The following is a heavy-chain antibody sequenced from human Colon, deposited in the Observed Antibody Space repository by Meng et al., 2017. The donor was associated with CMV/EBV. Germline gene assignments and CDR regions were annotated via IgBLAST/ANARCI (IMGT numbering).Heavy chain of an antibody. CDR1: GASGTSSAFP. V-gene: IGHV4-31*02. CDR3: ARGLVGVGYIPTSDP. Sequence: GASGTSSAFPWSWIRRHPGKGLEWIGQIYTTGSTSYNPSLNIRVTISSDSSTNQFSLNLNSVTAADTAVYYCARGLVGVGYIPTSDPWGPGTLVTVSS. J-gene: IGHJ5*02. D-gene: IGHD5-12*01. CDR2: IYTTGST.